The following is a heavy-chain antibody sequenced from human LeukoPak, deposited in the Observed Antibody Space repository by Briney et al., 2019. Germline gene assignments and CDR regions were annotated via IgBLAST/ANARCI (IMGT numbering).Heavy chain of an antibody. Sequence: PSETLSLTCTVSGGSISSYYWSWIRQPPGKGLEWIGYIYYSGSTNYNPSLKSRVTISVDTSKNQFSLKLSSVTAADTAVYYCARSGAPFHLGAFDIWGQGTMVTVSS. CDR3: ARSGAPFHLGAFDI. J-gene: IGHJ3*02. D-gene: IGHD2/OR15-2a*01. CDR2: IYYSGST. V-gene: IGHV4-59*08. CDR1: GGSISSYY.